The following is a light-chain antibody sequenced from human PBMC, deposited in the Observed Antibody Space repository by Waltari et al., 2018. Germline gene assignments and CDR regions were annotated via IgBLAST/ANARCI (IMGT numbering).Light chain of an antibody. J-gene: IGLJ3*02. Sequence: QSALTQPASVSGSPGQSITISCTGTSSDVGGYNYVSWYQQHPGKAPKLMIYDVSNRPSGVSKRFSGSKSGNTASLTISGLQAEDEADYYCSSYTSSSTPLWVFGGGTKLTVL. CDR3: SSYTSSSTPLWV. V-gene: IGLV2-14*03. CDR2: DVS. CDR1: SSDVGGYNY.